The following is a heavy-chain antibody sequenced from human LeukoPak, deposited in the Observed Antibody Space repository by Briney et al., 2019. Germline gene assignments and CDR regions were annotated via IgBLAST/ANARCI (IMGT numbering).Heavy chain of an antibody. CDR1: GFTFSSYG. CDR3: ARVIEGGNSFFDY. V-gene: IGHV3-30*02. J-gene: IGHJ4*02. D-gene: IGHD4-23*01. CDR2: IRYDGSNK. Sequence: GGSLRLSCAASGFTFSSYGMHWVRQAPGKGLEWVAFIRYDGSNKYYADSVKGRFTIARDNAKNSLYLQMNSLRAEDTAVYYCARVIEGGNSFFDYWGQGILVTVSS.